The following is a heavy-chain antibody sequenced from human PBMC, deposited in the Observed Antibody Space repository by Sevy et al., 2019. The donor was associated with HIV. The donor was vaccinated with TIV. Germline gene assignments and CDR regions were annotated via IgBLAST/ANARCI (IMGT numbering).Heavy chain of an antibody. Sequence: GGSLRLSCAATGFTFSNYAMHWVRQAPGKGMEWVSAVSGTGGSTFYADSVKGRFTISRDNSKNTLFLQMNSLRAEDTATYYCAKEDVAVAGVFDYWGQGALVTVSS. CDR3: AKEDVAVAGVFDY. CDR1: GFTFSNYA. D-gene: IGHD6-19*01. J-gene: IGHJ4*02. V-gene: IGHV3-23*01. CDR2: VSGTGGST.